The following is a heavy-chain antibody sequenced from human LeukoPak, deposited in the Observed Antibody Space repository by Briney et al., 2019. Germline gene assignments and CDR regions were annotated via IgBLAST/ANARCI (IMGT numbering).Heavy chain of an antibody. Sequence: GGSLRLSCAASGFSFGGYGMHWVRQAPGKGLEWVAFIRYDGSNEYYADSVKGRFTISRDKSKNTLSQQMNGLRVEDTAVYYCASSGWLHYGMDVWGQGTTVTVSS. J-gene: IGHJ6*02. CDR2: IRYDGSNE. CDR3: ASSGWLHYGMDV. CDR1: GFSFGGYG. D-gene: IGHD6-19*01. V-gene: IGHV3-30*02.